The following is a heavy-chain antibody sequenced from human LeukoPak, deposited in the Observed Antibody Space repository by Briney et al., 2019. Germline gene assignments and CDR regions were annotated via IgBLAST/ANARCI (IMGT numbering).Heavy chain of an antibody. D-gene: IGHD5-18*01. CDR1: GFTFSNFG. Sequence: GGSLRLSCAASGFTFSNFGMHWVRQAPGKGLEWVAVIWYDGNNKNYADSVKGRFTISRDNSKNTLYLEMNSLRAEDTAVYYCARESHSYGPLGYRGQGTLVTVSS. J-gene: IGHJ4*02. CDR3: ARESHSYGPLGY. CDR2: IWYDGNNK. V-gene: IGHV3-33*01.